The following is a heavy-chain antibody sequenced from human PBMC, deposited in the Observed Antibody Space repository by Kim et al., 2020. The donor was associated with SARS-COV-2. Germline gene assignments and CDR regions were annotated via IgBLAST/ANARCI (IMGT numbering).Heavy chain of an antibody. Sequence: YAQKFQGRVTITADESTSTAYMELSSLRSEDTAVYYCARDKWELHWDLAYWGQGTLVTVSS. J-gene: IGHJ4*02. D-gene: IGHD1-26*01. CDR3: ARDKWELHWDLAY. V-gene: IGHV1-69*01.